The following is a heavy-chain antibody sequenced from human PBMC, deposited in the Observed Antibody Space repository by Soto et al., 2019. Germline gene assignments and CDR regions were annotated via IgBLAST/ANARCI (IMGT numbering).Heavy chain of an antibody. CDR2: IYYSGTT. D-gene: IGHD1-26*01. V-gene: IGHV4-30-4*01. CDR3: GRAGRRDGNSSPGRFDT. CDR1: RGSINSGDYF. J-gene: IGHJ5*02. Sequence: QVQLQESGPGLVKPSQTLSLTCSVSRGSINSGDYFWSWIRQPPGKGPEWIGFIYYSGTTYYTPSLKSRVTISVDTSKNQFSLNLASVTAADTAVYFCGRAGRRDGNSSPGRFDTWGQGILVTVSS.